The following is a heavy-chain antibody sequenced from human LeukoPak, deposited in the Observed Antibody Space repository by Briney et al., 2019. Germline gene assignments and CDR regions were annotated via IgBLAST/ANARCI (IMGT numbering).Heavy chain of an antibody. V-gene: IGHV1-2*02. CDR2: INPNSGGT. J-gene: IGHJ4*02. Sequence: ASVKVSFKASGYTFTYYYMNWVRQAPGQGLEWMGWINPNSGGTNDAQKFQGRVTMTRDTSISTAYMELSRLRSDDTAVYYCARGPHGRIYDILTGFDYWGQGTLVTVSS. D-gene: IGHD3-9*01. CDR3: ARGPHGRIYDILTGFDY. CDR1: GYTFTYYY.